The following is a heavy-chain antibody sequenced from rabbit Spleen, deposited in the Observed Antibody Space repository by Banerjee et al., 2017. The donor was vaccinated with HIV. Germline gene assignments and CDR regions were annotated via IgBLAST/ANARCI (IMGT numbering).Heavy chain of an antibody. CDR1: GFSFSSNYW. J-gene: IGHJ6*01. CDR2: IYTGYGKT. CDR3: ARGDYGGYGYSYYGMDL. Sequence: QEQLEESGGDLVKPEGSLTLTCTASGFSFSSNYWILWVRQAPGKGLEWIACIYTGYGKTYYASGAKGRFTISKPSSTTVTLQMTSLTVADTATYFCARGDYGGYGYSYYGMDLWGTGTLVTVS. D-gene: IGHD2-1*01. V-gene: IGHV1S45*01.